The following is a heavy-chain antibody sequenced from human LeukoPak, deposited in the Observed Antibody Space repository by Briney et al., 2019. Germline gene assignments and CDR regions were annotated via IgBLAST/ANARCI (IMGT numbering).Heavy chain of an antibody. Sequence: KPSETLSLTCAVYGGSFSGYYWSWIRQPLGKGLEWIGEINHSGSTNYNPSLKSRVTISVDTSKNQFSLKLSSVTAADTAVYYCARASSSWSIDYWGQGTLVTVSS. J-gene: IGHJ4*02. D-gene: IGHD6-13*01. CDR1: GGSFSGYY. CDR2: INHSGST. CDR3: ARASSSWSIDY. V-gene: IGHV4-34*01.